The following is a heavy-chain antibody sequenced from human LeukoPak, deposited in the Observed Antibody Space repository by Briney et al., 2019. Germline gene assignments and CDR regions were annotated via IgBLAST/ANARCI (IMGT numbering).Heavy chain of an antibody. V-gene: IGHV1-69*13. CDR1: GGTFSSYA. CDR2: IIPIFGTA. D-gene: IGHD5-18*01. CDR3: ARDGYSYGVTGPFDY. Sequence: APVKVSCKASGGTFSSYAISWVRQAPGQGLEWMGGIIPIFGTANYAQKFQGRVTITADESTSTAYMELSSLRSEDTAVYYCARDGYSYGVTGPFDYWGQGTLVTVSS. J-gene: IGHJ4*02.